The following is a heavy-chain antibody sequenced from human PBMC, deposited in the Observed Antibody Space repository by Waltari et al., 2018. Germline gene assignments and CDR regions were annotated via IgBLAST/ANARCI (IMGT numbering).Heavy chain of an antibody. CDR3: ARSGGYIDY. CDR1: GFSFSGSW. J-gene: IGHJ4*02. CDR2: INKNGDAT. D-gene: IGHD2-15*01. Sequence: EVNLVESGEGLVQPGVSLRLSCAASGFSFSGSWMHWVRQAPGKGLVWVARINKNGDATSYADSVKGRFTISKDNAKNTLYLEMNSLRAEDTAVYYCARSGGYIDYWGQGTLVTVSS. V-gene: IGHV3-74*01.